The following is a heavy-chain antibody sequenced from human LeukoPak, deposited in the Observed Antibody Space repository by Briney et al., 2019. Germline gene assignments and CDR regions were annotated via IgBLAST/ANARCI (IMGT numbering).Heavy chain of an antibody. CDR1: GGSLNDYY. CDR2: IDHSGSA. CDR3: ARDIAAAGPWYFDL. D-gene: IGHD6-13*01. J-gene: IGHJ2*01. V-gene: IGHV4-34*01. Sequence: SETLSLTCAVYGGSLNDYYWSWIRQPPGKGLEWIGEIDHSGSANYNPSLKSRVTISVDTSKNQFSLRLSSVTAADTAVYYCARDIAAAGPWYFDLWGRGTLVTVSS.